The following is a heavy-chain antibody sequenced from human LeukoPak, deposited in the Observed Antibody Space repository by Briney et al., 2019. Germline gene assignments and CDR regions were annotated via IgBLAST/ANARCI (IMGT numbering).Heavy chain of an antibody. CDR2: INPSGGST. CDR3: ARDGIAVAVVDYYYYMDV. J-gene: IGHJ6*03. D-gene: IGHD6-19*01. Sequence: ASVKGSCKASGYTFTSYYMHWVRQAPGQGLEWMGIINPSGGSTSYAQKFQGRVTMTRDMSTSTVYMELSSLRSEDTAVYYCARDGIAVAVVDYYYYMDVWGKGTTVTVSS. CDR1: GYTFTSYY. V-gene: IGHV1-46*01.